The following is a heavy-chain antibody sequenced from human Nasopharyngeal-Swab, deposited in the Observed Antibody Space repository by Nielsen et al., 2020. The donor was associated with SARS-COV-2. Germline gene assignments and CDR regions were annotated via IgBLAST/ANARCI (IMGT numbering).Heavy chain of an antibody. V-gene: IGHV3-49*03. Sequence: GESLKISCTASGFTFGDYAMSWFRQAPGKGLGWVGFIRSKAYGGTTEYAASVKGRFTISRDDSKSIAYLQMNSLKTEDTAVYYCTREQPDYYDSSGYYPIPFDSWGQGTLVTVSS. J-gene: IGHJ4*02. CDR1: GFTFGDYA. D-gene: IGHD3-22*01. CDR3: TREQPDYYDSSGYYPIPFDS. CDR2: IRSKAYGGTT.